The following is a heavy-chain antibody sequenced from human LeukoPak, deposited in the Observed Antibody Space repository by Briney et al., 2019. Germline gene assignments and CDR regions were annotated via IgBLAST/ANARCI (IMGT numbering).Heavy chain of an antibody. V-gene: IGHV3-74*01. CDR3: ARIDWVTDF. CDR2: ITSDGAT. CDR1: GFTFSNYW. Sequence: GGSLRLSCAASGFTFSNYWMHWVRQAPGKGLVWVSRITSDGATSYADSVKGRFTISRENAKNTLYLQLNSLRAEDTAVYYCARIDWVTDFWGQGTLVTVSS. J-gene: IGHJ4*02. D-gene: IGHD2-21*01.